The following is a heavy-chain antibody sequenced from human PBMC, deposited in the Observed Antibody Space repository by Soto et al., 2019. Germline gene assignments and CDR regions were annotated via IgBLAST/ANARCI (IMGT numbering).Heavy chain of an antibody. D-gene: IGHD2-21*02. CDR3: ARGHGGNSGAFDI. J-gene: IGHJ3*02. Sequence: ASVKVSCKASGGTFSSYAISWVRQAPGQGLEWMGIINPSGGSTSYAPKFQGRVTMTRDTSTSTVYMELSSLRSEDTAVYYCARGHGGNSGAFDIWGQGTMVTVSS. CDR2: INPSGGST. CDR1: GGTFSSYA. V-gene: IGHV1-46*03.